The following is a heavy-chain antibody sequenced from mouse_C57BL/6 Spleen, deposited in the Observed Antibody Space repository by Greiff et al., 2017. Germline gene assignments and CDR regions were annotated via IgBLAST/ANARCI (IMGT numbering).Heavy chain of an antibody. CDR1: GLNIKDDY. D-gene: IGHD1-1*01. CDR3: TTTVVEYYFDY. V-gene: IGHV14-4*01. J-gene: IGHJ2*01. Sequence: EVQLQQSGAELVRPGASVKLSCTASGLNIKDDYMHWVKQRPEQGLEWIGWIDPENGDTEYASKFQGKATITADTSSNTAYLQLSSLTSEDTAVYYCTTTVVEYYFDYWGQGTTLTVSS. CDR2: IDPENGDT.